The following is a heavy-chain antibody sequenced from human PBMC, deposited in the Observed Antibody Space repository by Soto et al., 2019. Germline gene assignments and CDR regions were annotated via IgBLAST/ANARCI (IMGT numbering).Heavy chain of an antibody. Sequence: GASVKVSCKASGYTFTSYDINWVRQATGQGLEWMGGMNPNSGNTGYAQKFQGRVTITTNKSTSTAYMELSSLRSEDTAVYYCAREPNYAGNGLDYWGQGTLVTVSS. CDR1: GYTFTSYD. D-gene: IGHD6-13*01. CDR2: MNPNSGNT. V-gene: IGHV1-8*01. CDR3: AREPNYAGNGLDY. J-gene: IGHJ4*02.